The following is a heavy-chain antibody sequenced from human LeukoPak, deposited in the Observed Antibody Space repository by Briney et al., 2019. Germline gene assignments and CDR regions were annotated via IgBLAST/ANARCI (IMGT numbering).Heavy chain of an antibody. V-gene: IGHV3-33*01. CDR1: GFTFSNYG. D-gene: IGHD7-27*01. CDR3: ARDITGDPPPYYFDY. CDR2: MWFDGSHK. J-gene: IGHJ4*02. Sequence: GGSLRLSCAASGFTFSNYGLHCVRQAPGKGLEWLAVMWFDGSHKYYADSVKGRFTISRDNSKSMLYLQMNSLRAEDTAVYYCARDITGDPPPYYFDYWGQGSLVTVSS.